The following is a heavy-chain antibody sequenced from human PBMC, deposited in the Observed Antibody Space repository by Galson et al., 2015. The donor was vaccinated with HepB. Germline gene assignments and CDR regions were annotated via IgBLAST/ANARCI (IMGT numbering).Heavy chain of an antibody. CDR3: AIAVAALLDY. V-gene: IGHV3-30*04. CDR2: ISYDGSIE. Sequence: SLRLSCAVSGFTFSSHAMHWVRQTPGKGLEWVALISYDGSIEYYADSVKGRFTISRDDSKNTLYLHMNSLRGEDTAVYYCAIAVAALLDYWGQGTLVTVSS. CDR1: GFTFSSHA. D-gene: IGHD2-15*01. J-gene: IGHJ4*02.